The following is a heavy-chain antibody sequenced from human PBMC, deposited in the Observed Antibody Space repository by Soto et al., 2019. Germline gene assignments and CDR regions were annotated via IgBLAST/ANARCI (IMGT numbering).Heavy chain of an antibody. D-gene: IGHD1-26*01. V-gene: IGHV4-59*01. CDR3: ARVGGAPLGALDI. Sequence: QVQLQESGPGLVKPSETLSLTCTVSGGSISSYYWSWIRQPPRKGLEWIGYIFYSGITNYNPSHKSRVTVSVDTSKNQFSLKVSSVTAADTAVYYCARVGGAPLGALDIWGQGTMVTVSS. CDR1: GGSISSYY. J-gene: IGHJ3*02. CDR2: IFYSGIT.